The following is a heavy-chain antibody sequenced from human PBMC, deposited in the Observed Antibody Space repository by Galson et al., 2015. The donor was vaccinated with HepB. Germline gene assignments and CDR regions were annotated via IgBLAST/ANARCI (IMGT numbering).Heavy chain of an antibody. J-gene: IGHJ2*01. CDR1: GFTFSGSA. Sequence: SLRLSYAASGFTFSGSAMHWVRQASGKGLEWVGRIRSKANSYATAYAASVKGRFTISRDDSKNTAYLQMNSLKTEDTAVYYCTRHVASHHSINWNDMWYFYLWGRGTLVTVSS. CDR3: TRHVASHHSINWNDMWYFYL. V-gene: IGHV3-73*01. CDR2: IRSKANSYAT. D-gene: IGHD1-1*01.